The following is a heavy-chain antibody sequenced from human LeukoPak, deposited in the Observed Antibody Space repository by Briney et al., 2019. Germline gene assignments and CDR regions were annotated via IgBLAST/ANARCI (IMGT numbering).Heavy chain of an antibody. D-gene: IGHD6-25*01. J-gene: IGHJ3*02. CDR3: AKDARVMAAAAGTVDAFDI. CDR1: GFTLSSYA. V-gene: IGHV3-23*01. CDR2: ISGSGGST. Sequence: GGSLRLSCAASGFTLSSYAMSWVRHAPGKGLEWVSAISGSGGSTYYADSVKGRFTISTDNSKNTLYLQINSLGAEETAGYYCAKDARVMAAAAGTVDAFDIWGQGTMVTVSS.